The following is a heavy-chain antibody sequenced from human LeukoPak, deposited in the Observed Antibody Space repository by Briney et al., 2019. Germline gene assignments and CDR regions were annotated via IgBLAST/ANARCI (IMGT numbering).Heavy chain of an antibody. CDR1: GYTFTSYD. CDR2: RNPNSGNT. CDR3: ARDRAPYYYDSSGYFDL. V-gene: IGHV1-8*01. D-gene: IGHD3-22*01. Sequence: GASVKVSCKASGYTFTSYDINWVRQATGQGLEWMGWRNPNSGNTGYAQKFQGRVTMTRNTSISTAYMELSSLRSEDTAVYYCARDRAPYYYDSSGYFDLWGRGTLVTVSS. J-gene: IGHJ2*01.